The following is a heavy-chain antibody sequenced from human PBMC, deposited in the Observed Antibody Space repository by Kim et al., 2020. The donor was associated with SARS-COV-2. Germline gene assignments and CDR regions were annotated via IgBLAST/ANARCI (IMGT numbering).Heavy chain of an antibody. V-gene: IGHV3-23*01. CDR3: AKDVHIVVVVAATDY. J-gene: IGHJ4*02. Sequence: GGSLRLSCAASGFTFSSYAMSWVRQAPGKGLEWVSAISGSGGSTYYADSVKGRFTISRDNSKNTLYLQMNSLRAEDTAVYYCAKDVHIVVVVAATDYWGQGTLVTVSS. D-gene: IGHD2-15*01. CDR2: ISGSGGST. CDR1: GFTFSSYA.